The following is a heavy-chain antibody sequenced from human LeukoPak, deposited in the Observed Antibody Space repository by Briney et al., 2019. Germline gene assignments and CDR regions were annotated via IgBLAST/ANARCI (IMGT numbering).Heavy chain of an antibody. CDR2: IIPIFGTA. CDR3: AREWGTNYYYDSSGYGFDY. V-gene: IGHV1-69*13. J-gene: IGHJ4*02. CDR1: GGTFSSYA. D-gene: IGHD3-22*01. Sequence: SVKVSCKASGGTFSSYAISWVRQAPGQGLEWMGGIIPIFGTANYAQKFQGRVTITADESTSTAYMELSSLRSEDTAVYYCAREWGTNYYYDSSGYGFDYWGQGTLVTVSS.